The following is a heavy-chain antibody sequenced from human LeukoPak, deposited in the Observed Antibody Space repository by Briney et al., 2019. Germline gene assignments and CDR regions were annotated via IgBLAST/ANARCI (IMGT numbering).Heavy chain of an antibody. D-gene: IGHD3-22*01. CDR2: IYHSGST. Sequence: SETLSLTCAFSGYSISSGYYWGWIRQPPGKGLEWIGSIYHSGSTYYNPSLKSRVTISVDTSKNQFSLKLSSVTAADTAVYYCARHLITMIVVDPLLWCDYWGQGTLVTVSS. J-gene: IGHJ4*02. V-gene: IGHV4-38-2*01. CDR3: ARHLITMIVVDPLLWCDY. CDR1: GYSISSGYY.